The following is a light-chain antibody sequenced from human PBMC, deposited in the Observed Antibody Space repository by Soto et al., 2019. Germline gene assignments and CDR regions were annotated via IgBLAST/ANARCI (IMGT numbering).Light chain of an antibody. Sequence: DIVMTQTPLSSPVTLGQPASISCRSSQSLVHSDGNTYLNWLQLRAGQPPRLLIYKISNRFSGVPDRFSGSGAGTDFTLTISSLEPDDFVVYYCQQRHSWPRTFGQGTKVDIK. CDR3: QQRHSWPRT. CDR2: KIS. J-gene: IGKJ1*01. V-gene: IGKV2-24*01. CDR1: QSLVHSDGNTY.